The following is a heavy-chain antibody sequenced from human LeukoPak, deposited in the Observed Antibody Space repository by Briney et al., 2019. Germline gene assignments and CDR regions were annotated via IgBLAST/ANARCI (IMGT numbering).Heavy chain of an antibody. V-gene: IGHV1-46*01. CDR1: GYTFTSYY. J-gene: IGHJ4*02. Sequence: GASVKVSCKASGYTFTSYYMHWVRQAPGQGLEWMGIINPSGGSTSYAQKFQGRVTMTRDTSTSTVYMELSSLRSEDTAVYYCARGRVGAPDPYYFDYWGQGTLVTVSS. D-gene: IGHD1-26*01. CDR2: INPSGGST. CDR3: ARGRVGAPDPYYFDY.